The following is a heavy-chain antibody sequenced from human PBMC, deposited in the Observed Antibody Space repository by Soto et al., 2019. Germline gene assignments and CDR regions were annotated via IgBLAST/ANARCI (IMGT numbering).Heavy chain of an antibody. CDR3: ARDDWMLVGLYGFEI. CDR2: ISAYNADT. V-gene: IGHV1-18*01. CDR1: GYTFTAYG. D-gene: IGHD3-9*01. J-gene: IGHJ3*02. Sequence: QVQLVQSGAEVKKPGASVKVSCQASGYTFTAYGISWVRQAPGQGLEWMGWISAYNADTNYAPKLHDRVTMSTDTSTSTAYTEMRSLRPDDTAVYYCARDDWMLVGLYGFEIWGQGTMVTVSS.